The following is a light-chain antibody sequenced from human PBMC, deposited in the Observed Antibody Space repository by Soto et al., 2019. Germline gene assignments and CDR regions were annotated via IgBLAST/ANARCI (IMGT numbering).Light chain of an antibody. V-gene: IGLV2-8*01. CDR3: SSYAGSNNLGV. J-gene: IGLJ1*01. Sequence: QSALTQPPSASGSPGQSVTISCTGTSSDVGGYNYVSWYHHHPGKAPKLVIYEVSKRPSGVPDRFSGSKSGNTASLTVSGLQAEDEADYYCSSYAGSNNLGVFGTGTKLTVL. CDR1: SSDVGGYNY. CDR2: EVS.